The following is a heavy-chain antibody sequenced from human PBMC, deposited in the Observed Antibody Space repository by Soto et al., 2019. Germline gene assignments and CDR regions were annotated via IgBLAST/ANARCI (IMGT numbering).Heavy chain of an antibody. CDR1: GDSISSSNYY. Sequence: PSETLSLTCTVSGDSISSSNYYWVWIRLPPGKGLEWIGSTYYSGSTYYNPSLNSRVTISVDTSKNQFSLKLSSVTAADTAVYYCASQYYYDSSGSQTFDYWGQGTQVTVSS. CDR3: ASQYYYDSSGSQTFDY. CDR2: TYYSGST. V-gene: IGHV4-39*01. D-gene: IGHD3-22*01. J-gene: IGHJ4*02.